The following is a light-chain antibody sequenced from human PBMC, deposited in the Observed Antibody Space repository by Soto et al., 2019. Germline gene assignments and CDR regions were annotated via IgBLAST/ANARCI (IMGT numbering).Light chain of an antibody. J-gene: IGLJ1*01. Sequence: QSALTQRRSGSGSPGQSVTISCTGTSGDVGGYNYVSWYQRHPGRAPKLMIYDVSERPSGVPDRFSGSKSGNTASLTISGLQAEDEADYYCCSYAGSSYVFGTGTKVTVL. CDR2: DVS. CDR3: CSYAGSSYV. V-gene: IGLV2-11*01. CDR1: SGDVGGYNY.